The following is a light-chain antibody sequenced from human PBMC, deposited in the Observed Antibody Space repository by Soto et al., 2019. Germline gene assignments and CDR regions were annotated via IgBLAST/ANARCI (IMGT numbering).Light chain of an antibody. CDR3: QHAYNLPLT. J-gene: IGKJ5*01. CDR2: DAS. V-gene: IGKV1-33*01. CDR1: QAIKNF. Sequence: DFQMTQSPSSLSASVGDRVTITCRATQAIKNFLNWYQQKPGRAPQLLISDASTLQRGAPSRFSVSGCGTHFTSVISSLQPEDGGTDYCQHAYNLPLTFGQGTRLDIK.